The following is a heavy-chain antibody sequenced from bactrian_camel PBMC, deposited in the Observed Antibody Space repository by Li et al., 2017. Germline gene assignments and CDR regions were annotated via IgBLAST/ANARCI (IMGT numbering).Heavy chain of an antibody. CDR3: VRDVYDFGREYDY. V-gene: IGHV3S35*01. CDR1: GVAFARYA. J-gene: IGHJ4*01. Sequence: VQLVESGGGLVQPGGSLRLSCQASGVAFARYAMHWVRQAPGKGLEWVSSINSGGGSMHYADSVKGRFTIARDNAKNTVYLQMNSLKPEDMAMYYCVRDVYDFGREYDYWGQGTQVTVS. CDR2: INSGGGSM. D-gene: IGHD1*01.